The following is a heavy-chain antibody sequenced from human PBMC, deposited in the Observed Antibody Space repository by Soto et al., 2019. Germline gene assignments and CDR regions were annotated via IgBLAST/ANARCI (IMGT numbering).Heavy chain of an antibody. Sequence: WASVKVSCKASGGTLSGYTISWVRQAPGQGLEWMGRIIPILGIANYAQKFQGRVTITADKSTSTAYMELSSLRSEDTAVYYCARGDVEYSGRSYYYYYYMVVWGKGTTVTVSS. CDR2: IIPILGIA. CDR1: GGTLSGYT. J-gene: IGHJ6*03. D-gene: IGHD5-12*01. CDR3: ARGDVEYSGRSYYYYYYMVV. V-gene: IGHV1-69*02.